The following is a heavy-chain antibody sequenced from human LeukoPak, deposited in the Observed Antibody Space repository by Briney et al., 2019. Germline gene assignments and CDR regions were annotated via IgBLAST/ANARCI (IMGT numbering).Heavy chain of an antibody. V-gene: IGHV1-18*01. D-gene: IGHD4-23*01. CDR1: GFTFSGYG. Sequence: ASVKVSCKPSGFTFSGYGFNWVRQAPGQGLEWMGWISAHNGDTKYAQKFQDRVTMTTVASTTTAYMELRSLRSDDTALYYCARAGGWNDDAGFHLYYFDYWGRGTLVTVSS. CDR2: ISAHNGDT. J-gene: IGHJ4*02. CDR3: ARAGGWNDDAGFHLYYFDY.